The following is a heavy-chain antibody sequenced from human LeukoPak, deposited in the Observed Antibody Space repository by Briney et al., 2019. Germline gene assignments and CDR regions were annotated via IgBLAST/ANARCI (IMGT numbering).Heavy chain of an antibody. CDR1: GGSFSGYY. Sequence: SETLSLTCAVYGGSFSGYYWSWIRQPAGKGLEWIGEINHSGSTNYNPSLKSRVTISVDTSKNQFSLKLSSVTAADTAVYYCAREVTMVRGVIREVYFDYWGQGTLVTVSS. CDR3: AREVTMVRGVIREVYFDY. D-gene: IGHD3-10*01. V-gene: IGHV4-34*01. J-gene: IGHJ4*02. CDR2: INHSGST.